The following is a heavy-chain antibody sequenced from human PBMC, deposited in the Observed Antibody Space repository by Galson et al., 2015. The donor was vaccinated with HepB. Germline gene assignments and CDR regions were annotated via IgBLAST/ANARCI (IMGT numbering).Heavy chain of an antibody. V-gene: IGHV3-30-3*01. J-gene: IGHJ4*02. Sequence: LRLSCAASGFTFSSYAMHWVRQAPGKGLEWVAVISYDGSNKYYADSVKGRFTISRDNSKNTLYLQMNSLRAEDTAVYYCARGGTAMAEGLFDYWGQGTLVTSPQ. CDR1: GFTFSSYA. CDR2: ISYDGSNK. CDR3: ARGGTAMAEGLFDY. D-gene: IGHD5-18*01.